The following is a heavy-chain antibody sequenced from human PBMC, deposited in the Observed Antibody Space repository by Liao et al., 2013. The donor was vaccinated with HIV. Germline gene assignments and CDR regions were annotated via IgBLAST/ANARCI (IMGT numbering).Heavy chain of an antibody. CDR1: GSPISSDY. V-gene: IGHV4-59*01. CDR2: ISHSGFT. Sequence: QVQLQESGPGLVKPSETLSLTCTVSGSPISSDYWGWIRQPPGKGLEWIGHISHSGFTNNNPSLKSRATISIDQSSNQFSLDLSSVTAADTAVYYCARQRVLMGFDAFDIWGQGTMVTVSS. J-gene: IGHJ3*02. CDR3: ARQRVLMGFDAFDI. D-gene: IGHD3-9*01.